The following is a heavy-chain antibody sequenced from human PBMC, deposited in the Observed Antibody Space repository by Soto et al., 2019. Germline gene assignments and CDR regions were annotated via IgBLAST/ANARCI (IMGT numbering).Heavy chain of an antibody. D-gene: IGHD2-2*03. CDR3: GSVGYCSSTNCLFYYYHYGMDV. J-gene: IGHJ6*02. Sequence: GASVKVSCKASGGTFSSHAISWVRQAPGRGLEWMGGIFPIFGTTTYAQNFRARVTITADESTSTAYMELSSLTSEDTAVYYCGSVGYCSSTNCLFYYYHYGMDVWGQGTTVTVSS. CDR2: IFPIFGTT. CDR1: GGTFSSHA. V-gene: IGHV1-69*13.